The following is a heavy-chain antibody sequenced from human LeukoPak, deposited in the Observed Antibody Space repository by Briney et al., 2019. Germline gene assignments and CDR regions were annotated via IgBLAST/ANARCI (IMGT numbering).Heavy chain of an antibody. CDR2: ISYDGSNK. D-gene: IGHD6-19*01. Sequence: GGSLRLSCAASGFTFSSYAMHWVRQAPGKGLEWVEVISYDGSNKYYADSVKGRFTISRDNSKNTLYLQMNSLRAEDTAVYYCARDKSSGCPFDYWGQGTLVTVSS. CDR3: ARDKSSGCPFDY. V-gene: IGHV3-30*04. J-gene: IGHJ4*02. CDR1: GFTFSSYA.